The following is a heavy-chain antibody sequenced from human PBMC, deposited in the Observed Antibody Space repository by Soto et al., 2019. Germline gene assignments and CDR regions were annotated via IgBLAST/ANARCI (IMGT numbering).Heavy chain of an antibody. J-gene: IGHJ1*01. D-gene: IGHD4-17*01. V-gene: IGHV3-30*03. CDR2: ISYDGSNK. CDR1: GFTFSSYG. Sequence: QVQLVESGGGVVQPGRSLRLSCAASGFTFSSYGMHWVRQAPGKGLEWVAVISYDGSNKYYADSVKGRFTISRDNPKNTLYLLMNSLRAEDTAVYYCASGYYGDSAEYFQHWGQGTLVTVSS. CDR3: ASGYYGDSAEYFQH.